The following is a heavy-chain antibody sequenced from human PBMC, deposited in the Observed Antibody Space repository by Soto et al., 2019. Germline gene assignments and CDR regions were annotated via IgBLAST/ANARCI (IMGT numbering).Heavy chain of an antibody. CDR2: IIPIFGTA. V-gene: IGHV1-69*01. Sequence: QVQLMQSGAEVKKPGSSVKVSCKASGGTFSSYAISWVRQAPGQGLEWMGGIIPIFGTANYAQKFQGRVTITADESTSTAYMELSSLRSEDTAVYYCARAYCSGGSCYSRYYYYYGMDVWGQGTTVTVSS. D-gene: IGHD2-15*01. J-gene: IGHJ6*02. CDR1: GGTFSSYA. CDR3: ARAYCSGGSCYSRYYYYYGMDV.